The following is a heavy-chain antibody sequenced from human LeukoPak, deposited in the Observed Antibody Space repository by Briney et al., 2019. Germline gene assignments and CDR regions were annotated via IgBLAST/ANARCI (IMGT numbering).Heavy chain of an antibody. CDR2: IIPIFGTA. D-gene: IGHD2-2*01. Sequence: ASVKVSCKASGGTFSSYAISWVRQAPGQGLEWMGGIIPIFGTANYAQKFRDRVTITADESTSTAYMELSSLRSEDTAVYYCASGPHCSSTSCYFSGYYFDYWGQGTLVTVSS. CDR1: GGTFSSYA. J-gene: IGHJ4*02. V-gene: IGHV1-69*13. CDR3: ASGPHCSSTSCYFSGYYFDY.